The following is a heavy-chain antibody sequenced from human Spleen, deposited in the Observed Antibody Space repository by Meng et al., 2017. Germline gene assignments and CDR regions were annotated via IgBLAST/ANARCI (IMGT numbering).Heavy chain of an antibody. V-gene: IGHV1-46*01. Sequence: QVQLVQSGAEVKKPGASVKVSCKASGYTFATYYLHWVRQAPGQGLEWMGIINPSGGSTSYAQNFQGRLTMTRDTSTSTVYMELSSLRSEDTDLYYCAREKSPGHFDYWGQGTLVTVSS. CDR1: GYTFATYY. CDR2: INPSGGST. J-gene: IGHJ4*02. CDR3: AREKSPGHFDY.